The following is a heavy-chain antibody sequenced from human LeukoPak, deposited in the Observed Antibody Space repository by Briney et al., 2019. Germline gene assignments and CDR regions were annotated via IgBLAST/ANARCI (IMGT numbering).Heavy chain of an antibody. V-gene: IGHV3-21*01. Sequence: GGSLRLSCAASGFTFSSYSMNWVRQAPGKGLEWVSSISSSSYIYYADSVKGRFTISRDNAKNSLYLQMNSLRAEDTAVYYCARDAGYYYDSSTGAFDIWGQGTMVTVSS. J-gene: IGHJ3*02. D-gene: IGHD3-22*01. CDR3: ARDAGYYYDSSTGAFDI. CDR1: GFTFSSYS. CDR2: ISSSSYI.